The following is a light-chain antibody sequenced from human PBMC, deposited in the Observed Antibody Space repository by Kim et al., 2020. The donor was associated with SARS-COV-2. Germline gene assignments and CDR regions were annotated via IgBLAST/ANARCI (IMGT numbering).Light chain of an antibody. CDR3: CSYAADSTYV. Sequence: GGSITLSCTGTSSDVGVDNLVSWYQQHPGKAPNSMIYEVSKRPSGVSNRFFGFKSGNTASLTISGIQAEDEADYYCCSYAADSTYVFGTGTKVTVL. CDR1: SSDVGVDNL. CDR2: EVS. J-gene: IGLJ1*01. V-gene: IGLV2-23*02.